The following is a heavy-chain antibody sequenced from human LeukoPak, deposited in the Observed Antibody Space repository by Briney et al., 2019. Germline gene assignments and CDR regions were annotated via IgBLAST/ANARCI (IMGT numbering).Heavy chain of an antibody. CDR3: TTRYDILTGPPDDYFDY. Sequence: GGSLRLSCEASGFTFSTYGMHWVRQAPGKGLEWVAFIRYDGSNKYYADSVKGRFIISRDNSKNTVYLQMNSLKTEDAAVYYCTTRYDILTGPPDDYFDYWGQGTLVTVSS. V-gene: IGHV3-30*02. CDR1: GFTFSTYG. CDR2: IRYDGSNK. J-gene: IGHJ4*02. D-gene: IGHD3-9*01.